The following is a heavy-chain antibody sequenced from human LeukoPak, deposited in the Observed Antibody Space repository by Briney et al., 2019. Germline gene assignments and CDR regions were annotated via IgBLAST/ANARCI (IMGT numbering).Heavy chain of an antibody. J-gene: IGHJ4*02. Sequence: GGSLRLSCAASEFSVGSNYMTWVRQAPGKGLEWVSLIYSGGSTYYADSVKGRFTISRDNSKNTLYLQMNSLRAEDTAVYYCAKDRHYYDSSGTDYWGQGTLVTVSS. D-gene: IGHD3-22*01. V-gene: IGHV3-66*01. CDR1: EFSVGSNY. CDR2: IYSGGST. CDR3: AKDRHYYDSSGTDY.